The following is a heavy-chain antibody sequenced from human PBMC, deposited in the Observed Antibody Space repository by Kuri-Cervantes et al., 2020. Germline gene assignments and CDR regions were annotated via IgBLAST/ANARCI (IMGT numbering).Heavy chain of an antibody. J-gene: IGHJ5*02. CDR1: GGSFSSHH. V-gene: IGHV4-34*01. Sequence: ESLKISCAVYGGSFSSHHWNWIRQPPGKGLEWIGEIDHRGSTNYNPSLKSRVTISVDTSKNQFSLHLNSVTPEDTAVYYCAGILVSGTDSFDPWGQGTLVTVSS. CDR3: AGILVSGTDSFDP. D-gene: IGHD6-19*01. CDR2: IDHRGST.